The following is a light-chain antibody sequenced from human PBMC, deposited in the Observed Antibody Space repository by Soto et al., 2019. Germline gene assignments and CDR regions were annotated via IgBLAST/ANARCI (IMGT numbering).Light chain of an antibody. CDR3: AAWDDSLNGDVV. J-gene: IGLJ2*01. CDR2: SNN. CDR1: SSNIGSYI. V-gene: IGLV1-44*01. Sequence: QSVLTQPPSASGTPGQRVTISCSGSSSNIGSYIVNWYQHLPGTAPKLLISSNNQRPSGVPDRFSGSKSVTSASLAISGLQSEDEADYYCAAWDDSLNGDVVFGGGTQLTVL.